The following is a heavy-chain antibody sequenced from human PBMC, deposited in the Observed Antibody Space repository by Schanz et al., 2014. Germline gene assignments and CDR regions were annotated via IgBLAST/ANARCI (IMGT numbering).Heavy chain of an antibody. CDR1: GFTFDDYA. Sequence: EVQLVESGGGLVQPGRSLRLSCAASGFTFDDYAMHWVRQAPGKGLVWVSRIDSVGITTAYADSVKGRFTISRDNAKNTLYLQMNSLRVEDTAVYYCARSLGFTGLSDCWGQGTLVTVSS. V-gene: IGHV3-74*02. CDR3: ARSLGFTGLSDC. CDR2: IDSVGITT. J-gene: IGHJ4*02. D-gene: IGHD1-1*01.